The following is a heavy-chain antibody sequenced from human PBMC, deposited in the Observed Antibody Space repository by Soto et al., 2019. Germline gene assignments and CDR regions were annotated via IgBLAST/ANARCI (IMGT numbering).Heavy chain of an antibody. CDR3: ARETGTYAIDY. D-gene: IGHD1-26*01. CDR2: IYSGGST. J-gene: IGHJ4*02. Sequence: EVQLVESGGGLVQPGGSLRLSCAASGFTVSRNYMSWVRQAPGKGLEWVSVIYSGGSTYYADSVKGRCTISRDNSKNKLYLQMNSLRAEDTAVYYCARETGTYAIDYWGQGTLVTVSS. CDR1: GFTVSRNY. V-gene: IGHV3-66*01.